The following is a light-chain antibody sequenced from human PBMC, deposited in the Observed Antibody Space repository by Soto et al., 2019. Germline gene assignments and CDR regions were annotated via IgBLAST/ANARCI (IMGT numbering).Light chain of an antibody. Sequence: IVMTQSPATLSVSPGERATLSCRASQSVSTSYLAWYQQKPGQAPRLLIYGASSRATGIPDRFSGSGSGTDFTLTISRLEPEDFAVYYCQQYGTSPPGTFGQGTKVDI. J-gene: IGKJ1*01. CDR1: QSVSTSY. CDR2: GAS. CDR3: QQYGTSPPGT. V-gene: IGKV3-20*01.